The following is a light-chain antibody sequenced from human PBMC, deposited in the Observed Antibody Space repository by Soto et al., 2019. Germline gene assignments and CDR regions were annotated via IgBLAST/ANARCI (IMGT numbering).Light chain of an antibody. Sequence: QSVLTQPASVSGSPGQSIILSCTGTSSDVGAYDYVSWYQQHPGKAPKLMISDVSKRFSGVSYRFSGSKSGSTASLTISGLQDEDEDDYYCCSYKTSTTVVFGGGTKVTVL. J-gene: IGLJ3*02. CDR2: DVS. CDR1: SSDVGAYDY. CDR3: CSYKTSTTVV. V-gene: IGLV2-14*01.